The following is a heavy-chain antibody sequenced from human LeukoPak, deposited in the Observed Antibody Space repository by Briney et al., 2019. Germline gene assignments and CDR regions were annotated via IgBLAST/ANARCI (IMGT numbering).Heavy chain of an antibody. CDR1: GFTFSSYD. CDR3: ARDPLLMAVGGDDVFDI. Sequence: GGSLRLSCAASGFTFSSYDMHWVRQTTGEGLEWVSGIDTAGGTYYPGPAKGRFTISRDNSKNTLSLQMDSLRAEDTAVYYCARDPLLMAVGGDDVFDIWGRGTMVTVSS. CDR2: IDTAGGT. J-gene: IGHJ3*02. V-gene: IGHV3-13*04. D-gene: IGHD3-16*01.